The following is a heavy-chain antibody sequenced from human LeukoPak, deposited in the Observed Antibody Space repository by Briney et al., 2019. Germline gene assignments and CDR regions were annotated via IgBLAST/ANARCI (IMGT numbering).Heavy chain of an antibody. D-gene: IGHD3-10*01. Sequence: GGSLRLSCAASGFTFDDYAMHWVRQAPGKGLEWVSGISWNSGSIGYADSVKGRFTISRDNAKNSLYLQMNSLRAEDTALYYCAKDLGYGSGSYGMDVWGQGTTVTVSS. CDR3: AKDLGYGSGSYGMDV. J-gene: IGHJ6*02. CDR2: ISWNSGSI. V-gene: IGHV3-9*01. CDR1: GFTFDDYA.